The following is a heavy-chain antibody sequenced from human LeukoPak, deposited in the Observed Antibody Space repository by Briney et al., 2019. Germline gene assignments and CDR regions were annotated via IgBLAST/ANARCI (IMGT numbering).Heavy chain of an antibody. D-gene: IGHD2-21*02. J-gene: IGHJ4*02. V-gene: IGHV4-61*02. Sequence: SETLSLTCTVSGGSISSGGYYWSWIRQPAGKGLEWIGRMFISGSTTYNPSLKSRVSISVDTSKNQFSLKLRSVTAADTAVYYCARALLTAFDYWGQGTLVTVSS. CDR1: GGSISSGGYY. CDR2: MFISGST. CDR3: ARALLTAFDY.